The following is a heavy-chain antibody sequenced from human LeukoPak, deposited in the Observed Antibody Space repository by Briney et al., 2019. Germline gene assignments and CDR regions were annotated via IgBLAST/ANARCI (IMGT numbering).Heavy chain of an antibody. CDR2: IIPILGIA. CDR1: GGTFSSYA. D-gene: IGHD5-18*01. Sequence: GASVKVSCKASGGTFSSYAISWVRQAPGQGLEWMGRIIPILGIANYAQKFQGRVTITADKSTSTAYMELSSLRSEDTAVYYCARDEYGYTRAFDIWGQGTMVTVSS. CDR3: ARDEYGYTRAFDI. J-gene: IGHJ3*02. V-gene: IGHV1-69*04.